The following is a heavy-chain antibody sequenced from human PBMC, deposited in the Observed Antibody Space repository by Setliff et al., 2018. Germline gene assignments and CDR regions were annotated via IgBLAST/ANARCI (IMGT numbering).Heavy chain of an antibody. Sequence: ASVKVSCKASGGTFTKYGISWVRQAPGQGLEWMGWISPYNGDTRFQQKFQGRVTVTTDTPTSTGYLELWSLTSDDTAVYYCARSPPNRGSGSGWYGDFWGQGTLVTVSS. V-gene: IGHV1-18*01. CDR1: GGTFTKYG. CDR2: ISPYNGDT. J-gene: IGHJ4*02. CDR3: ARSPPNRGSGSGWYGDF. D-gene: IGHD6-19*01.